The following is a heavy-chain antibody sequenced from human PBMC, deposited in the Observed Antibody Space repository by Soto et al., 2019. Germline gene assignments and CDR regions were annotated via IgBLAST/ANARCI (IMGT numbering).Heavy chain of an antibody. D-gene: IGHD2-15*01. V-gene: IGHV4-39*01. J-gene: IGHJ3*02. CDR3: AHSGPAGPHDAFDI. CDR1: GGSISSSSYY. CDR2: IYYSGST. Sequence: SETLSLTRTVSGGSISSSSYYWGWIRQPPGKGLEWIGSIYYSGSTYYNPSLKSRVTISVDTSKNQFSLKLSSVTAADTAVYYCAHSGPAGPHDAFDIWGQGTMVTVSS.